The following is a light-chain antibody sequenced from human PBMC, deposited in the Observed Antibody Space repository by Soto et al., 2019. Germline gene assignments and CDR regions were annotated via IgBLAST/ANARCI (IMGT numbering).Light chain of an antibody. J-gene: IGKJ4*01. Sequence: IQLTQSPSFLSASVGDRVTITCRASQGISSYLAWYQQKPGKAPKLLIYAASTLQSGVPSRFSGSGSGTEFTLTISSLQNEDFATYYCQQLNSYPLTFGGGTKVDIK. V-gene: IGKV1-9*01. CDR1: QGISSY. CDR2: AAS. CDR3: QQLNSYPLT.